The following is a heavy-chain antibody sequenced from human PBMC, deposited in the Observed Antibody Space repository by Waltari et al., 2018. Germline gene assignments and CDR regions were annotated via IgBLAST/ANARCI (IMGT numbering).Heavy chain of an antibody. V-gene: IGHV4-34*01. CDR1: GGSFSGYY. D-gene: IGHD3-3*01. J-gene: IGHJ6*02. CDR3: ARGRLSDFGVVNHYDYYYGMDV. Sequence: LTCAVYGGSFSGYYWSWIRQPPGKGLEWIGEINHSGSTNYNPSLKSRVTISVDTSKNQFSLKLSSVTAADTAVYYCARGRLSDFGVVNHYDYYYGMDVWGQGTTVTVSS. CDR2: INHSGST.